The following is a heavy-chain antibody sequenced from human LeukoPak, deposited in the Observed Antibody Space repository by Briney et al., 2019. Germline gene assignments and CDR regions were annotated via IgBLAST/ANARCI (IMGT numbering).Heavy chain of an antibody. CDR2: ISSSGSTI. J-gene: IGHJ4*02. CDR1: IFTFSSYE. CDR3: AKLFGRDGYNYFDY. V-gene: IGHV3-48*03. D-gene: IGHD5-24*01. Sequence: GGSLRLSCSAFIFTFSSYEMNWVRQPPGKGLEWVSYISSSGSTIYYADPVKGRFTISRDNAKNSLYLQMNSLRAEDTAVYYCAKLFGRDGYNYFDYWGQGTLVTVSS.